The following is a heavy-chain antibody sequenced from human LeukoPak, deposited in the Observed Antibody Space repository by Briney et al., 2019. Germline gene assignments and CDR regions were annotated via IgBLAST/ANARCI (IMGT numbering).Heavy chain of an antibody. CDR1: GFTFSSYA. CDR3: AKDDDYYYYYGMDG. V-gene: IGHV3-23*01. D-gene: IGHD1-1*01. J-gene: IGHJ6*02. Sequence: GGSLRLSCAASGFTFSSYAMSWVRQAPGKGLEWVSAISGSGGSTYYADSVEGRFTISRDNSKNTLYLQMNSLRAEDTAVYYCAKDDDYYYYYGMDGWGQGATVTVSS. CDR2: ISGSGGST.